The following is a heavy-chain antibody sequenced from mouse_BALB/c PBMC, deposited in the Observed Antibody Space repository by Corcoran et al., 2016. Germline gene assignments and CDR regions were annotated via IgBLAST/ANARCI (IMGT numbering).Heavy chain of an antibody. CDR3: ASYGSSYAMDY. J-gene: IGHJ4*01. V-gene: IGHV9-3-1*01. D-gene: IGHD1-1*01. CDR2: INTYTGEP. CDR1: GYTFTNYG. Sequence: QIQLVQSGPELKKPGETVKISCMASGYTFTNYGMNWVKQAPGKGLKWMGWINTYTGEPTYADDFKGRFAFSLETSASTAYLQINNLKNEDTATYFCASYGSSYAMDYWGQGTSVTVSS.